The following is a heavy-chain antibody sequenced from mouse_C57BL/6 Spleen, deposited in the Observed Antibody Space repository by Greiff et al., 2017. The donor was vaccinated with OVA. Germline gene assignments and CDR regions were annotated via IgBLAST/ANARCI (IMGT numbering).Heavy chain of an antibody. J-gene: IGHJ2*01. CDR2: INPSSGYT. CDR3: ARWDYYGSSPDY. Sequence: QVQLKQSGAELARPGASVKMSCKASGYTFTSYTMHWVKQRPGQGLEWIGYINPSSGYTKYNQKFKDKATLTADKSSSTAYMQLSSLTSEDSAVYYCARWDYYGSSPDYWGQGTTLTVSS. V-gene: IGHV1-4*01. D-gene: IGHD1-1*01. CDR1: GYTFTSYT.